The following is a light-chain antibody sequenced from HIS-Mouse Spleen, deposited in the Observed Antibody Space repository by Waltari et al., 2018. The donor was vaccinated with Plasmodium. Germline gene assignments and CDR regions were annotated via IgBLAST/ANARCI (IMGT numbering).Light chain of an antibody. CDR3: SSYTSSSTLNYV. J-gene: IGLJ1*01. Sequence: QSALTQPASVSGSPGQSITISCTGTRSDVGGYNYVSWYQQHPDNAPKLMIYDVSNRPSGVSNRFAASKSGNTASLTISGLQAEDEADYYCSSYTSSSTLNYVFGTGTKVTVL. CDR1: RSDVGGYNY. V-gene: IGLV2-14*03. CDR2: DVS.